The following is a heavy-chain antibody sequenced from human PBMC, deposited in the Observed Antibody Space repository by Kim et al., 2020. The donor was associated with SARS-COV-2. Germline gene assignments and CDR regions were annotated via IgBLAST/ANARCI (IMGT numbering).Heavy chain of an antibody. J-gene: IGHJ6*02. CDR3: AKGPTIVGVVIFYCYGMDV. V-gene: IGHV3-30*02. D-gene: IGHD3-3*01. Sequence: GRFTISRDNSKSTLYLQMNSLRAEDTAVYYCAKGPTIVGVVIFYCYGMDVWGQETTVTVSS.